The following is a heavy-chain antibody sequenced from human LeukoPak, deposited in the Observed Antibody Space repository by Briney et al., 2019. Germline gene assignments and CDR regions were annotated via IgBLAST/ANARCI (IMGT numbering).Heavy chain of an antibody. V-gene: IGHV1-18*03. D-gene: IGHD3-10*01. CDR3: ARGYYGSGSLVPFDY. Sequence: ASVKVSCKASGYTFTSYGISWVRQAPGQGLEWMGGISTYNGDTNYAQNFLDRLTMTRDTSTSTAYMELRSLRSDDMAVYYCARGYYGSGSLVPFDYWGQGTLVTVSS. CDR2: ISTYNGDT. CDR1: GYTFTSYG. J-gene: IGHJ4*02.